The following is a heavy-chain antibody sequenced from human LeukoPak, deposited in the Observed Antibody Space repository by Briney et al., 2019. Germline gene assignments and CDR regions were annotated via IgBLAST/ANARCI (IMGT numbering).Heavy chain of an antibody. J-gene: IGHJ4*02. CDR1: GGTFSSYA. D-gene: IGHD5-24*01. Sequence: RASVKVSCKASGGTFSSYAISWVRQAPGQGLEWMGGIIPIFGTANYAQKFQGRVTITADESTSTAYMELSSLRSEDTAVYYCARARRDGYNWGVDYWGQGTLVTVSS. V-gene: IGHV1-69*13. CDR2: IIPIFGTA. CDR3: ARARRDGYNWGVDY.